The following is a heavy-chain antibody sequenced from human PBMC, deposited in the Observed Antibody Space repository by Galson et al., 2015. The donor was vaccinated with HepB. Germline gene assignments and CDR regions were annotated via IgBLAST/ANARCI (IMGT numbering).Heavy chain of an antibody. J-gene: IGHJ4*02. CDR3: TSAGRDGYNIDC. D-gene: IGHD5-24*01. V-gene: IGHV3-73*01. Sequence: SLRLSCAASGFTFSGSAMHWVRQASGKGLEWVGRIRSKANNYATAYAASVQGRFSISRDDSESTAYLQMNSLKTEDTAVYYCTSAGRDGYNIDCWGQGTLVTVSS. CDR1: GFTFSGSA. CDR2: IRSKANNYAT.